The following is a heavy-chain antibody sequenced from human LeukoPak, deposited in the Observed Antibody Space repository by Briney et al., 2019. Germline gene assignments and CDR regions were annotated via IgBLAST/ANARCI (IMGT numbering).Heavy chain of an antibody. CDR2: INPNSGGT. CDR1: GYTFTGYY. D-gene: IGHD6-19*01. V-gene: IGHV1-2*02. CDR3: ARVAVAGRITYYFDY. Sequence: ASVKVSCKASGYTFTGYYMHWVRQAPGQGLEWMGWINPNSGGTNYAQKFQGRVTMTRDTSISTAYMELSRLRSDDTAVYYCARVAVAGRITYYFDYWGQGTLATVSS. J-gene: IGHJ4*02.